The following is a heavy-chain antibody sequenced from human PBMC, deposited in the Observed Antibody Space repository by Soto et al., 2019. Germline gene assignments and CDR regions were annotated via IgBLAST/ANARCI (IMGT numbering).Heavy chain of an antibody. CDR1: GGSFSGYY. CDR2: INHSGST. CDR3: ARRYDFWSGYLNYYYSYGMDA. V-gene: IGHV4-34*01. Sequence: EPLSLPCAVYGGSFSGYYWSRIRQPPGKGLEWIGEINHSGSTNYNPARKRRVTLSVDTPQSQFSLKLSAVTAADTAVYYCARRYDFWSGYLNYYYSYGMDAWGQETTVTVSS. D-gene: IGHD3-3*01. J-gene: IGHJ6*02.